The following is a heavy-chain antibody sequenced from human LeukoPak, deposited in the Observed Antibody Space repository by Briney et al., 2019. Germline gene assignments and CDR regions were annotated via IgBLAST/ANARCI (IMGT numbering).Heavy chain of an antibody. V-gene: IGHV3-21*01. CDR3: VRNYGGSSGAFNL. Sequence: PGESLRLSCRASGFIFSSYSLNWVRRAPGQRLEWVSSISSSSGDIYYTDSVKGRFTISRDNARKSLYLQMNSLRVEDTAVYYCVRNYGGSSGAFNLWGQGTMVTVSS. J-gene: IGHJ3*01. D-gene: IGHD4-23*01. CDR1: GFIFSSYS. CDR2: ISSSSGDI.